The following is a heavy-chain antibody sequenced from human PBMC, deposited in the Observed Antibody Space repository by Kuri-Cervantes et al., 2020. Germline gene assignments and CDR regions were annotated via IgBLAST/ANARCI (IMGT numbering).Heavy chain of an antibody. J-gene: IGHJ4*02. CDR3: ARYYDSSGYYPFDY. V-gene: IGHV1-3*02. D-gene: IGHD3-22*01. Sequence: ASVKVSCKASGYTFTSYAMHWVRQAPGQRLEWMGWSNAGNGNTKYSQEFQGRVTMTTDTSTSTAYMELRSLRSDDTAVYYCARYYDSSGYYPFDYWGQGTLVTVSS. CDR2: SNAGNGNT. CDR1: GYTFTSYA.